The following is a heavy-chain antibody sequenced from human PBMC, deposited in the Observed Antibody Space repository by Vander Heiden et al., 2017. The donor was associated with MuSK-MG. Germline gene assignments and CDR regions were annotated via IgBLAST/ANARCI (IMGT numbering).Heavy chain of an antibody. V-gene: IGHV4-59*01. J-gene: IGHJ3*02. Sequence: QVQLQESGPGLVKPSETLSLTCTVSGGSISTYYWSWIRQPPGKGLEWIGYIFHSGSTNYNPSLKSRVTMSVDTSKNQFSLRLSSVTAADTAVYYCARGRIQLWSHPFDIWGQGTMVAVSS. D-gene: IGHD5-18*01. CDR1: GGSISTYY. CDR2: IFHSGST. CDR3: ARGRIQLWSHPFDI.